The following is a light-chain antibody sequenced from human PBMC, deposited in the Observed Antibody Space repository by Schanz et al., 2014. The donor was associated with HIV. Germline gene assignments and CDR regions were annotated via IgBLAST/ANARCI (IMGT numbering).Light chain of an antibody. CDR3: QQSYSATPYT. Sequence: DIQLTQSPSSLSASVGDRVTITCRARQGISISLNWYQQKPGKAPRLLIYATSLLHTGVPSRFSGSGSGTHFTLTITSLQFDDFATYYCQQSYSATPYTFGQGTRLEIK. CDR1: QGISIS. CDR2: ATS. V-gene: IGKV1-39*01. J-gene: IGKJ2*01.